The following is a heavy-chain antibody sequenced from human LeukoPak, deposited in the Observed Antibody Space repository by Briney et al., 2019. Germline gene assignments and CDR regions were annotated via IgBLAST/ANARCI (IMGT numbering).Heavy chain of an antibody. Sequence: GGSPRLSCAASGFTFSSYAMSWVRQAPGKGLEWVSAISGSGGSTYYADSAKGRFTISRDNSKNTLYLQMNSLRAEDTAVYYCAARNYYDSHAFDIWGQGTMVTVSS. D-gene: IGHD3-22*01. J-gene: IGHJ3*02. CDR2: ISGSGGST. CDR1: GFTFSSYA. V-gene: IGHV3-23*01. CDR3: AARNYYDSHAFDI.